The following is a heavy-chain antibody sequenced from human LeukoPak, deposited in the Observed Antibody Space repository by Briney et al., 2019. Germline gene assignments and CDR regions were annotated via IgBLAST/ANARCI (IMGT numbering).Heavy chain of an antibody. V-gene: IGHV4-4*02. CDR3: AGLVGRYSSGLYYYYFDY. CDR1: GDSINSLGL. D-gene: IGHD3-22*01. CDR2: MYLSGTT. Sequence: SGTLSLTCTVSGDSINSLGLWSWVRQPPGNGLEWIGEMYLSGTTHSNPSVKSRVTVSIDKSKNQFFLNLSSVTAADTAVYYCAGLVGRYSSGLYYYYFDYWGQGTLVTVSS. J-gene: IGHJ4*02.